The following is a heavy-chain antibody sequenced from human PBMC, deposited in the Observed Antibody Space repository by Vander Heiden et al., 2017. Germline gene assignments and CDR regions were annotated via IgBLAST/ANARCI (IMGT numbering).Heavy chain of an antibody. CDR1: GFTFSSYG. Sequence: QVQLVESGGGVVQPGRSLRLSCAASGFTFSSYGMHWDRQAPGKGLEWVAVIWYDGSNKYYADSVKGRFTISRDNSKNTLYLQMNSLRAEDTAVYYCARDLVTLDYWCQGTLVTVSS. V-gene: IGHV3-33*01. CDR3: ARDLVTLDY. CDR2: IWYDGSNK. J-gene: IGHJ4*02. D-gene: IGHD4-4*01.